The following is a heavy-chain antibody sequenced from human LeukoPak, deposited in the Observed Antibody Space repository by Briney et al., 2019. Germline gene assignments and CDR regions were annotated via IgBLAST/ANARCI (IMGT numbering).Heavy chain of an antibody. CDR3: AGVGGSGLGLSA. CDR1: GGSFSGYY. J-gene: IGHJ4*02. Sequence: SETLSLTRAVYGGSFSGYYWSWIRQPPGKGLEWIGEINHSGSTNYNPSLKSRVTISVDTSKNQFSLKLSSVTAADTAVYYCAGVGGSGLGLSAWGQGTLVTVSS. D-gene: IGHD2-15*01. V-gene: IGHV4-34*01. CDR2: INHSGST.